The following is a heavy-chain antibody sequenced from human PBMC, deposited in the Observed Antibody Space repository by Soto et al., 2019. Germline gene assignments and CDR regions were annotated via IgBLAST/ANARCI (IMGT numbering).Heavy chain of an antibody. J-gene: IGHJ4*02. CDR2: ISGSGGST. V-gene: IGHV3-23*01. D-gene: IGHD3-16*01. Sequence: PWGSLRLSCASCGFSFSIYAMGWVRQAPGKGLDWVSAISGSGGSTYYTDSVKGRFTVPRDNSKNTLYLQMNSLRAEDTAVYYCANRGGFSLYREFYWGQGTMVTVSS. CDR3: ANRGGFSLYREFY. CDR1: GFSFSIYA.